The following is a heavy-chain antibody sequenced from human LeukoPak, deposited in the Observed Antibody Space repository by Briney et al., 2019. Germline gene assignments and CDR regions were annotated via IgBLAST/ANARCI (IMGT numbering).Heavy chain of an antibody. J-gene: IGHJ5*02. D-gene: IGHD3-22*01. CDR3: AKDSGLHITMIVVAFNWFDP. Sequence: GGSLRLSCAASGFTFSDYEINWVRQAPGKGLEWVSYISSRDRTTYYADSVKGRFTISRDNAKNSLYLQLNSLRAEDTAVYYCAKDSGLHITMIVVAFNWFDPWGQGTLVTVSS. CDR2: ISSRDRTT. V-gene: IGHV3-48*03. CDR1: GFTFSDYE.